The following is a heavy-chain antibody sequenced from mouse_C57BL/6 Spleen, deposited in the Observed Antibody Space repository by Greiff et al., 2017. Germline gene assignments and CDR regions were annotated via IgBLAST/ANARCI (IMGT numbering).Heavy chain of an antibody. CDR1: GYTFTSYW. CDR3: VRGVAYDPYYFDD. CDR2: IYPGSGST. Sequence: QVHVKQSGAELVKPGASLKMSCKASGYTFTSYWITWVKQRPGQGLEWIGDIYPGSGSTYYTEKFQSKATLTVDTSSSSAYMQLSSLTSEDSAVYYCVRGVAYDPYYFDDWCQGTTLTGSS. D-gene: IGHD2-12*01. J-gene: IGHJ2*01. V-gene: IGHV1-55*01.